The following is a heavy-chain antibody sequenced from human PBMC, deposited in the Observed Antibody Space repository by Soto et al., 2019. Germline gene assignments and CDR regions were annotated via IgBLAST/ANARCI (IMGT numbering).Heavy chain of an antibody. J-gene: IGHJ6*02. D-gene: IGHD6-6*01. CDR3: ARVEYSSSSPPLPYGMDV. Sequence: PGGSLRLSCAASGFTFSSYWMHWVRQAPGKGLVWVSRINSDGSSTSYADSVKGRFTISRDNAKNTLYLQMNSLRAEDTAVYYCARVEYSSSSPPLPYGMDVWGQGTTVTVSS. CDR2: INSDGSST. V-gene: IGHV3-74*01. CDR1: GFTFSSYW.